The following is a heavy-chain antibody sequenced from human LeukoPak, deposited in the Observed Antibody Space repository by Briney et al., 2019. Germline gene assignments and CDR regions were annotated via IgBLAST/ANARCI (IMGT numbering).Heavy chain of an antibody. Sequence: ASVKVSCKASGYTLTSYGISWVRQAPGQGLQWMGWISAYNGNTNSAQKLQGRVTMTTDTSTSTAYMELWSLRSDDTAVYYCARGSAGGFFDYWGQGTQVTVSS. CDR1: GYTLTSYG. J-gene: IGHJ4*02. D-gene: IGHD3-16*01. V-gene: IGHV1-18*01. CDR2: ISAYNGNT. CDR3: ARGSAGGFFDY.